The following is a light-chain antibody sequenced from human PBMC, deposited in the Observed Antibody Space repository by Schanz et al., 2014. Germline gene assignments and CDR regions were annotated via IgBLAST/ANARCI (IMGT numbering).Light chain of an antibody. J-gene: IGLJ2*01. CDR1: SSDVGGYNY. CDR2: DVS. CDR3: SSYGGSNFVV. Sequence: QSALTQPPSASGSPGQSVTISCTGTSSDVGGYNYVSWYQQHPGKAPKLMIYDVSKRPSGVPDRFSGSKSGNTASLTVSGLQAEDEADYYCSSYGGSNFVVFGGGTKVTVL. V-gene: IGLV2-8*01.